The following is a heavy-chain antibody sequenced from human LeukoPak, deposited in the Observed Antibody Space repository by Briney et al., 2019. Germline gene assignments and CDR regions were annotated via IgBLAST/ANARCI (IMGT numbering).Heavy chain of an antibody. CDR3: ARARDYYDSSGYSDAFDI. V-gene: IGHV3-48*04. CDR1: GFTFSNYS. J-gene: IGHJ3*02. CDR2: IRSSSSTI. Sequence: GGSLRLSCAASGFTFSNYSMNWVRQAPGKGLEWVSYIRSSSSTIYYADSVKGRFTISRDNAKNSLYLQMNSLRAEDTAVYYCARARDYYDSSGYSDAFDIWGQGTMVTVSS. D-gene: IGHD3-22*01.